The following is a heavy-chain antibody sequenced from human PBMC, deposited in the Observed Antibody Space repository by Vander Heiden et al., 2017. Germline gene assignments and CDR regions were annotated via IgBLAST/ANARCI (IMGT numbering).Heavy chain of an antibody. J-gene: IGHJ4*02. Sequence: QVQLEQSGAEVKKPGSSVKVSCKASGGTFNNYAITWVRQAPGQGLEWMGGVIPMFGTANYAQKFQGRVTITADESTSTAYLELSSLRYEDTAVYYCARDQSSHGSGTYYNSYYFDYWGQGTLVTVSS. CDR1: GGTFNNYA. CDR3: ARDQSSHGSGTYYNSYYFDY. CDR2: VIPMFGTA. D-gene: IGHD3-10*01. V-gene: IGHV1-69*01.